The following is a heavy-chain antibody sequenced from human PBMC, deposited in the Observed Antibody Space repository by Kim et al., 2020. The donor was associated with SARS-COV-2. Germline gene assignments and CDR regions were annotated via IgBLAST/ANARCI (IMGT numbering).Heavy chain of an antibody. Sequence: GGSLRLSCAASGFTFSSYSMNWVRQAPGKGLEWVSYISSSSSTIYYADSVKGRFTISRDNAENSLYLQMNSLRAEDTAVYYCAGDQGIAAAGALYYYGMDVWGQGTTVTVSS. J-gene: IGHJ6*02. CDR3: AGDQGIAAAGALYYYGMDV. CDR1: GFTFSSYS. CDR2: ISSSSSTI. D-gene: IGHD6-13*01. V-gene: IGHV3-48*04.